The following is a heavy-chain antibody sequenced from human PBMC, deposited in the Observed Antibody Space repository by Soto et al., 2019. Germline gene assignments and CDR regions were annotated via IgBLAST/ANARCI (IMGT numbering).Heavy chain of an antibody. D-gene: IGHD2-2*01. CDR3: ARERYQVISDGMDV. V-gene: IGHV1-2*02. Sequence: XSVKVSCKASGYPFTGYYFHWVREAPGQGLEWMGWINPETGATSYAQKFQGRVTLSRDTSINTAYLELSNLTFDDAAVYFCARERYQVISDGMDVWGQGTTVTVS. J-gene: IGHJ6*02. CDR2: INPETGAT. CDR1: GYPFTGYY.